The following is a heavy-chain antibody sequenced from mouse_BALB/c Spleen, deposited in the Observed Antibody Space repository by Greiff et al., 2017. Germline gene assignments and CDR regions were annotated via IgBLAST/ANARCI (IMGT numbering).Heavy chain of an antibody. J-gene: IGHJ2*01. Sequence: QVQLQQSGAELARPGASVKLSCKASGYTFTSYWMQWVKQRPGQGLEWIGAIYPGDGDTRYTQKFKGKATLTADKSSSTAYMQLSSLASEDSAVYYCARGDYYGSSYYFDYWGQGTTLTVSS. CDR1: GYTFTSYW. V-gene: IGHV1-87*01. CDR2: IYPGDGDT. D-gene: IGHD1-1*01. CDR3: ARGDYYGSSYYFDY.